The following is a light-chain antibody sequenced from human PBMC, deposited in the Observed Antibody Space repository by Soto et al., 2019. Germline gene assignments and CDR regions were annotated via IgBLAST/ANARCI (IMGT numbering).Light chain of an antibody. V-gene: IGKV3-20*01. CDR1: QSIISTC. CDR3: QQYGSSRYT. J-gene: IGKJ2*01. CDR2: GAS. Sequence: EVVLTQSPGTLSLSPGERATLSCRASQSIISTCLAWYQQKRGQAPRLLIYGASTRSNGIPDRFSGSGSGTDFTLTISRLEPEDSAVYYCQQYGSSRYTFGQGTKLEIK.